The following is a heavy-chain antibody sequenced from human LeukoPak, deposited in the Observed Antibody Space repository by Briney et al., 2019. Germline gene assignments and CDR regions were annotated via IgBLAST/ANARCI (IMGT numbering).Heavy chain of an antibody. V-gene: IGHV3-11*01. CDR3: AKDDIMVRGVLYYYYGMDV. D-gene: IGHD3-10*01. J-gene: IGHJ6*02. CDR2: ISSSGSTI. Sequence: GGSLRLSCAASGFTFSDYYMSWIRQAPGKGLEWVSYISSSGSTIYYADSVKGRFTISRDNSKNTLYLQMNSLRAEDTAVYYCAKDDIMVRGVLYYYYGMDVWGQGTTATVSS. CDR1: GFTFSDYY.